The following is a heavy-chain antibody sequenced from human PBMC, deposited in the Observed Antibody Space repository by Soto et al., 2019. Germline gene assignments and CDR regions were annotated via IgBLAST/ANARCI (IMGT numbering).Heavy chain of an antibody. CDR3: GRGGHIAVVTASFDY. Sequence: ASVKVACNPSGYTFNTYYLHWVRQAPGQALEWMGVIHPSGGGTTYAQKFLGRVTVTRDTSTTTVFMELSSLRSDDTAVYYCGRGGHIAVVTASFDYWGQGTLVTV. J-gene: IGHJ4*02. D-gene: IGHD2-21*02. CDR2: IHPSGGGT. V-gene: IGHV1-46*03. CDR1: GYTFNTYY.